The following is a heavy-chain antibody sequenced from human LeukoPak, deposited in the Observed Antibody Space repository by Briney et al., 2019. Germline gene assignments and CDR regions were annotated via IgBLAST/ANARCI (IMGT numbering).Heavy chain of an antibody. D-gene: IGHD6-13*01. V-gene: IGHV3-23*01. Sequence: GGSLRLSCAASGFTFSSYSMNWVRQAPGKGLEWVSVISYSGDTTYYAGSVKGRFTFSRDNSRNTLYLQMNNLRVEDTAIYYCAKTAAAAGPTRHFDFWGQGSLVTVSS. J-gene: IGHJ4*02. CDR3: AKTAAAAGPTRHFDF. CDR2: ISYSGDTT. CDR1: GFTFSSYS.